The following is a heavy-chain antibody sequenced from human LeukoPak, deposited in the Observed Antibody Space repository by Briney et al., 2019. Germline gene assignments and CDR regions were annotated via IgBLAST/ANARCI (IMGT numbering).Heavy chain of an antibody. CDR1: GFTFSSYA. Sequence: PGGSLRLSCAASGFTFSSYAMSWVRQAPGKGLEWVSAIRGSGGSTYYADSVKGRFTISRDNSKNTLYLQMNSLRAEDTAVYYCAKDYGDYDFWSGYPKTSNFDYWGQGTLVTVSS. CDR3: AKDYGDYDFWSGYPKTSNFDY. V-gene: IGHV3-23*01. D-gene: IGHD3-3*01. CDR2: IRGSGGST. J-gene: IGHJ4*02.